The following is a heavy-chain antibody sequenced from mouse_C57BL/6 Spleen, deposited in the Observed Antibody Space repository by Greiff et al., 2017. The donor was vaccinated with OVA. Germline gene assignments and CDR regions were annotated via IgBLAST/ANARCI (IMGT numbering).Heavy chain of an antibody. CDR3: TRERTTVVAWYFDV. CDR2: ISSGGDYI. CDR1: GFTFSSYA. Sequence: EVKVVESGEGLVKPGGSLKLSCAASGFTFSSYAMSWVRQTPEKRLEWVAYISSGGDYIYYADTVKGRFTISRDNARNTLYLQMSSLESEDTAMYYCTRERTTVVAWYFDVWGTGTTVTVSS. J-gene: IGHJ1*03. V-gene: IGHV5-9-1*02. D-gene: IGHD1-1*01.